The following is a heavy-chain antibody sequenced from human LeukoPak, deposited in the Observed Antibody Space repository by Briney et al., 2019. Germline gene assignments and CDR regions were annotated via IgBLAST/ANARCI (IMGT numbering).Heavy chain of an antibody. J-gene: IGHJ4*02. CDR3: AKGRVAAADDCIDC. Sequence: GGSLRLSCAASAFTFSTYAMGWVRQAPGRGLEWVSAISGSSGSTYYADSVKGRFTISRDNSKNTLYLQMNNLRAEDTAIYYCAKGRVAAADDCIDCWGQGTLVTVSS. D-gene: IGHD6-13*01. CDR2: ISGSSGST. CDR1: AFTFSTYA. V-gene: IGHV3-23*01.